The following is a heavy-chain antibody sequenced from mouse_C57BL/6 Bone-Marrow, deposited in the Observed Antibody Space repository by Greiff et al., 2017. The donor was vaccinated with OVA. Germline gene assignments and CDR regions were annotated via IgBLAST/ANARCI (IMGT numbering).Heavy chain of an antibody. V-gene: IGHV5-12*01. CDR1: GFTFSDYY. D-gene: IGHD2-1*01. Sequence: EVKLVESGGGLVQPGGSLKLSCAASGFTFSDYYMYWVRQTPEKRLEWVAYISNGGGSTYYPDTGKGRFTISRDNAKNTLYLQMSRLKSEDTAMYYCARNYGNPAWFAYWGQGTLVTVSA. CDR2: ISNGGGST. J-gene: IGHJ3*01. CDR3: ARNYGNPAWFAY.